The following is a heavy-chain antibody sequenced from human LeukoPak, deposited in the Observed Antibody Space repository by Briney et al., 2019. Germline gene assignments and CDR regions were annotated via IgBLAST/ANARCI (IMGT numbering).Heavy chain of an antibody. V-gene: IGHV3-30*02. CDR2: IRYDGSNK. CDR3: AGSPWGYQQTTEFDY. J-gene: IGHJ4*02. Sequence: GGSLRLSCAASGFTFSSYGMHWVRQAPGKGLEWVAFIRYDGSNKYYADSVKGRFTISRDNSKNTLYLQMNSLRAEDTAVYYCAGSPWGYQQTTEFDYWGQGTLVTVSS. CDR1: GFTFSSYG. D-gene: IGHD3-16*02.